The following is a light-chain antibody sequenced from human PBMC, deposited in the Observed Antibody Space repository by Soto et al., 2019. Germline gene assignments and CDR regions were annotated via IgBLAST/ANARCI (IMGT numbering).Light chain of an antibody. CDR2: GNS. J-gene: IGLJ2*01. CDR1: SSNIGAGYD. V-gene: IGLV1-40*01. CDR3: QSYDISLSGSVI. Sequence: VLTQPPSVSGAPGQRVTISCTGSSSNIGAGYDVQWYQQLPGAAPKLLIFGNSNRPSGVPDRFSGSRSGTSASLAITGLQAEDEADYFCQSYDISLSGSVIFGGGTKVTVL.